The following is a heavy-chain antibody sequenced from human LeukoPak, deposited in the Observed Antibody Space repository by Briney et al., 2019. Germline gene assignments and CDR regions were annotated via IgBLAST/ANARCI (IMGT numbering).Heavy chain of an antibody. Sequence: ASVKVSCKVSGYTLTELSMHWVRQATGQGLEWMGWMNPNSGNTGYAQKFQGRVTMTRNTSISTAYMELSSLRSEDTAVYYCASSLGSGWYSALDYWGQGTLVTVSS. CDR3: ASSLGSGWYSALDY. V-gene: IGHV1-8*01. CDR2: MNPNSGNT. J-gene: IGHJ4*02. D-gene: IGHD6-19*01. CDR1: GYTLTELS.